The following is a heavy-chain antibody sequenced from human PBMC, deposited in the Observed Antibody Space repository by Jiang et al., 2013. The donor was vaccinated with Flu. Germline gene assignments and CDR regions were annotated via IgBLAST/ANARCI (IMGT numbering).Heavy chain of an antibody. V-gene: IGHV1-46*03. CDR2: INPSGGST. D-gene: IGHD3-10*01. Sequence: SGAEVKKPGASVKVSCKASGYTFTTYYIHWVRQAPGQGLEWMGRINPSGGSTDYAQKFQGRVAMTSDTSTSTLYMELSSLRSEDTAVYYCARLKDSGSESFGVWFFDLWAVAPWSLSPQ. J-gene: IGHJ2*01. CDR3: ARLKDSGSESFGVWFFDL. CDR1: GYTFTTYY.